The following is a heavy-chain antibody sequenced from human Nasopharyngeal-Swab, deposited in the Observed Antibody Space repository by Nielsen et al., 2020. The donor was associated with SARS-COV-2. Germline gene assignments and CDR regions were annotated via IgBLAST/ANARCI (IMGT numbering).Heavy chain of an antibody. D-gene: IGHD3-10*01. CDR3: ARDQTLLWFGEFPYAFDI. J-gene: IGHJ3*02. CDR2: ISYDGSNK. V-gene: IGHV3-30*03. Sequence: GESLKISCAASGFTFSSFGMHWVRQAPGKGLEWVAVISYDGSNKYYADSVKGRFTISRDNSKNTLYLQMNSLRDEDTAVYYCARDQTLLWFGEFPYAFDIWGQGTMVIVSS. CDR1: GFTFSSFG.